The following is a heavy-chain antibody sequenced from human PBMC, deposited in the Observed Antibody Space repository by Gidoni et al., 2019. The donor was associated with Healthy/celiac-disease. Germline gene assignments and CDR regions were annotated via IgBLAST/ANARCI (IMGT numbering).Heavy chain of an antibody. CDR1: GFTFSSYA. J-gene: IGHJ5*02. V-gene: IGHV3-30-3*01. D-gene: IGHD2-2*03. Sequence: QVQLVESGGGVVQPGRSLRLSCAASGFTFSSYALHWVRQAPGKGLEWVAVISYDGSNKYYADSVKGRFTISRDNSKNTLYLQMNSLRAEDTAVYYCARDGNGYCSSTSCFGGFDPWGQGTLVTVSS. CDR2: ISYDGSNK. CDR3: ARDGNGYCSSTSCFGGFDP.